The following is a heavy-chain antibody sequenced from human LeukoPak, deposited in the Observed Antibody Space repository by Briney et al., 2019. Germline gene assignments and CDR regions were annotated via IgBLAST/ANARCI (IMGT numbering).Heavy chain of an antibody. CDR1: GGSISSGSYY. CDR2: IYTSGST. J-gene: IGHJ6*03. CDR3: ARVRYSSSSGDYYYYMDV. Sequence: SETLSLTCTVSGGSISSGSYYWSWIRQPAGKGLEWIGRIYTSGSTNYNPSLKSRVTISVDTSKNQLSLKLSSVTAADTAVYYCARVRYSSSSGDYYYYMDVWGKGTTVTVSS. V-gene: IGHV4-61*02. D-gene: IGHD6-6*01.